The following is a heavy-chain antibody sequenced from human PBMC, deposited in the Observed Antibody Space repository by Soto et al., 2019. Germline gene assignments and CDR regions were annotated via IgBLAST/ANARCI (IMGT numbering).Heavy chain of an antibody. CDR2: ISYDGSNK. D-gene: IGHD6-19*01. J-gene: IGHJ4*02. V-gene: IGHV3-30-3*01. Sequence: QVQLVESGGGVVQPGRSLRLSCAASGFTFSSYAMHWVRQAPGKGLEWVAVISYDGSNKYYADSVKGRFTISRDNSKNTLQQQMTSLRADDTAVYYGARETYTSGWTPPFAYGGQGTLVTVSS. CDR3: ARETYTSGWTPPFAY. CDR1: GFTFSSYA.